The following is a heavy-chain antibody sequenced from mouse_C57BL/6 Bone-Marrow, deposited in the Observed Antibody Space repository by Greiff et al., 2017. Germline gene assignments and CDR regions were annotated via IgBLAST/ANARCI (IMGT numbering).Heavy chain of an antibody. D-gene: IGHD1-1*01. CDR1: GYTFTSYW. CDR3: ALRPWFAY. J-gene: IGHJ3*01. V-gene: IGHV1-59*01. Sequence: QVQLQQPGAELVRPGTSVKLSCKASGYTFTSYWMHWVKQRPGQGLEWLGVIDPSDSYTNYNQKFKGKATLTVDTSSSTAYMQLSSLTSEDSAVYSCALRPWFAYWGQGTLVTVSA. CDR2: IDPSDSYT.